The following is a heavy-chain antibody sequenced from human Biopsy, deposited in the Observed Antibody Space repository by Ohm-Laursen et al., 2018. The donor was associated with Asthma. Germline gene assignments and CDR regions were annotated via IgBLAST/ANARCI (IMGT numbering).Heavy chain of an antibody. D-gene: IGHD3-10*01. CDR3: ARAVDYSHYYGIDV. J-gene: IGHJ6*02. CDR2: ISVYNGIT. CDR1: GYTFNSAG. Sequence: ASVKVSCNTSGYTFNSAGITWVRQAPGQGLEWMGWISVYNGITKVAQKLQDRVTMITDTSTSTACMELRSLRSDDTAVYFCARAVDYSHYYGIDVWGQGTTVTVS. V-gene: IGHV1-18*01.